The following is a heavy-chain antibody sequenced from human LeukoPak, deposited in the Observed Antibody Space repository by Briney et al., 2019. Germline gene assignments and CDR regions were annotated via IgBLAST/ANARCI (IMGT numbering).Heavy chain of an antibody. V-gene: IGHV4-4*07. CDR3: ARDEDSSSLDY. CDR1: GGSISSYY. Sequence: SETLSLTCTVSGGSISSYYWCWIRQPAGKGLEWIGRIYTSGSTNYNPSLKSRVTMSVDTSKNQFSLKLNSVTAADTAVYYCARDEDSSSLDYWGQGTLVTVSS. CDR2: IYTSGST. J-gene: IGHJ4*02. D-gene: IGHD6-13*01.